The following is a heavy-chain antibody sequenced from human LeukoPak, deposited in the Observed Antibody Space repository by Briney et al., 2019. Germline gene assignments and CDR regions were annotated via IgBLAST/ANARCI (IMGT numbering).Heavy chain of an antibody. CDR3: ARADYSASGTYFYFDY. CDR2: IYNSGST. V-gene: IGHV4-30-4*01. Sequence: PSETLSLTCTVSGGSISSGDYYWSWIRQPPGKGLEGIGYIYNSGSTYYNPSLKSRISISVDTSTNQFSLKLSSVTAADPAVYYCARADYSASGTYFYFDYWGQGTLVTVSS. CDR1: GGSISSGDYY. J-gene: IGHJ4*02. D-gene: IGHD3-10*01.